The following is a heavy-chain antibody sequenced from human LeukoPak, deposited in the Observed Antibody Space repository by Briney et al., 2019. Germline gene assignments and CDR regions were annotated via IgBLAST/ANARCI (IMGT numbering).Heavy chain of an antibody. CDR1: GGSISSSTYY. V-gene: IGHV4-39*01. CDR3: ARHLYGSGSYYYFDY. CDR2: IYYSGST. D-gene: IGHD3-10*01. Sequence: PSETLSLTCTVSGGSISSSTYYWAWVRQPPGKGLEWIGSIYYSGSTYYNPSLKSRVTISVDTSKNQFSLKLSSVTAADTAVYYCARHLYGSGSYYYFDYWGQGTLVTVSS. J-gene: IGHJ4*02.